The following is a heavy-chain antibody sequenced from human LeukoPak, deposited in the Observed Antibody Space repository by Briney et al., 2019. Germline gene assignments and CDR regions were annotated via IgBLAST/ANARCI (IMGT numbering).Heavy chain of an antibody. CDR1: GYSISSGYY. D-gene: IGHD3-10*01. J-gene: IGHJ4*02. Sequence: SETLSLTCTVSGYSISSGYYWGWIRQPPGKGLEWIGEIFHDGRANYNPSLKSRVVISVDKSNNQFSLNLYSVTAADTAFYYCAAHRGPTYGPNDYWGQGTLVTVSS. CDR3: AAHRGPTYGPNDY. V-gene: IGHV4-38-2*02. CDR2: IFHDGRA.